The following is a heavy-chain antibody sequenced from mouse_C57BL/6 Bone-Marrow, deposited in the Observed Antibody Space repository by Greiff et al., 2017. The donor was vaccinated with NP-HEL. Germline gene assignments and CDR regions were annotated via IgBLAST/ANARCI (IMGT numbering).Heavy chain of an antibody. CDR2: IYPGDGDT. CDR1: GYAFSSYW. Sequence: VQLQQSGAELVKPGASVKISCKASGYAFSSYWMNWVKQRPGKGLEWIGQIYPGDGDTNYNGKFKGKATLTADKSSSTAYMQLSSLTSEDSAVYFCARRVKFGIYWYFDVWGTGTTVTVSS. CDR3: ARRVKFGIYWYFDV. V-gene: IGHV1-80*01. D-gene: IGHD1-1*02. J-gene: IGHJ1*03.